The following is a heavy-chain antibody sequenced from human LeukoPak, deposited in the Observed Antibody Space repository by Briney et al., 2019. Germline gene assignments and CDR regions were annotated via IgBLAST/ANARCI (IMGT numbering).Heavy chain of an antibody. D-gene: IGHD4-17*01. J-gene: IGHJ4*02. CDR1: GFTVSSKY. CDR3: ARADDFGDYDC. Sequence: PGGSLRLSCAASGFTVSSKYMSWVRQAPGKGLEWVSIIYPGGTTYYADSVKGRFTISRDNSKNTVYLQMNSLKADDAAVYYCARADDFGDYDCWGQGTPVTVSS. CDR2: IYPGGTT. V-gene: IGHV3-53*01.